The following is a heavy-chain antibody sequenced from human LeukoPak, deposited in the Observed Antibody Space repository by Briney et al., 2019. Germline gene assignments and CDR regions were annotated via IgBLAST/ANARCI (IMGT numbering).Heavy chain of an antibody. V-gene: IGHV4-38-2*01. CDR1: GYSISSGYY. CDR2: IYHSGNA. D-gene: IGHD6-13*01. J-gene: IGHJ4*02. Sequence: PSETLSLTCSVSGYSISSGYYWGWIRQPPGKGLEWIGSIYHSGNAYYNPSLKSRVTISVDTSKNQFSLKLTSVTAADTAFYYCARPLATYSSSWDCWGQGTLVTVSS. CDR3: ARPLATYSSSWDC.